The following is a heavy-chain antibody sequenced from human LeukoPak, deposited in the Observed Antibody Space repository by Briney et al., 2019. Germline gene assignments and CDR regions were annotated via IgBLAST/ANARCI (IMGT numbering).Heavy chain of an antibody. Sequence: ASVKVSCKASGGTFSSYAVSWVRQAPGQGLEWMGGIIPIFGTANYAQKFQGRVTITADESTSTAYMELSSLRSEDTAVYYCARDLGIAAAGTGFDPWGQGTLVTVSS. J-gene: IGHJ5*02. CDR3: ARDLGIAAAGTGFDP. CDR2: IIPIFGTA. D-gene: IGHD6-13*01. CDR1: GGTFSSYA. V-gene: IGHV1-69*01.